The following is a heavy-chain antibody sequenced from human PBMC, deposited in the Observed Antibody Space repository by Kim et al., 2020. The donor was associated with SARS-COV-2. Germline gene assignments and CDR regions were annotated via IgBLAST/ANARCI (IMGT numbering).Heavy chain of an antibody. CDR3: ARDQAYNDGGYDLYYYYYYGMDV. J-gene: IGHJ6*02. CDR2: IKQDGSEK. CDR1: GFTFSSYW. D-gene: IGHD5-12*01. V-gene: IGHV3-7*03. Sequence: GGSLRLSCAASGFTFSSYWMSWVRQAPGKGLEWVANIKQDGSEKYYVDSVKGRFTISRDNAKNSLYLQMNSLRAEDTAVYYCARDQAYNDGGYDLYYYYYYGMDVWGQGTTVTVSS.